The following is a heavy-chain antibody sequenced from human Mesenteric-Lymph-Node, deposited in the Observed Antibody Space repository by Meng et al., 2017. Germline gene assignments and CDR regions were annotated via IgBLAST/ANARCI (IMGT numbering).Heavy chain of an antibody. J-gene: IGHJ6*02. D-gene: IGHD5-18*01. CDR1: GGSISSGGYY. CDR2: IYYSGST. Sequence: SETLSLTCTVSGGSISSGGYYWSWIRQHPGKGLEWIGYIYYSGSTYYNPSLKSRVTISVDTSKNQFSLKLSSVTAADTAVYYCARVSVTRHYGMDVCGQGTTVTVSS. V-gene: IGHV4-31*03. CDR3: ARVSVTRHYGMDV.